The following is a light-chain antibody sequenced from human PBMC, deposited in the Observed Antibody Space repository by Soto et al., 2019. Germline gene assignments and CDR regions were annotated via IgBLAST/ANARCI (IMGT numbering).Light chain of an antibody. Sequence: EIVLAQSPGTLSLSPGERATLSCRASQSVTNSFLAWYQQKPGQAPRLLIYGASRRATGIPDRFTGSGSGTDFTLTISRLEPEDFAVYYCQQYVSSPWACGQGTKE. CDR3: QQYVSSPWA. V-gene: IGKV3-20*01. CDR1: QSVTNSF. J-gene: IGKJ1*01. CDR2: GAS.